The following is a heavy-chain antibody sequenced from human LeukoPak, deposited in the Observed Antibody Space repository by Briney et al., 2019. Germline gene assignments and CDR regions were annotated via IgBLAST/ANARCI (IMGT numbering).Heavy chain of an antibody. V-gene: IGHV4-39*01. J-gene: IGHJ4*02. CDR2: IFYSGNT. CDR1: GGSISRSGFY. D-gene: IGHD5-24*01. CDR3: ARHRRWLHPSDY. Sequence: SETLSLTCTVSGGSISRSGFYWGWIRQPPGKGLEWIGSIFYSGNTYYNPSLKSRLTISVDTSKNQFSLKLSSVTAADTAVYYCARHRRWLHPSDYWGQGTLVTVSS.